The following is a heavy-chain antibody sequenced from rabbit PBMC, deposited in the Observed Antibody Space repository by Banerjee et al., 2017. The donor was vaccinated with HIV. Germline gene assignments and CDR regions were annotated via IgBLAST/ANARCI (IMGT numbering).Heavy chain of an antibody. V-gene: IGHV1S47*01. J-gene: IGHJ4*01. CDR2: IYPGFGIR. CDR3: ARTGYTGYAL. CDR1: GIDFSSHG. D-gene: IGHD7-1*01. Sequence: ELVESGGGLVQPGESLKLSCKASGIDFSSHGISWVRQAPGKGPEWIAYIYPGFGIRNYANSVKGRFTISSDNAQNTVFLQMTSLTASDTATYFCARTGYTGYALWGPGTLVTVS.